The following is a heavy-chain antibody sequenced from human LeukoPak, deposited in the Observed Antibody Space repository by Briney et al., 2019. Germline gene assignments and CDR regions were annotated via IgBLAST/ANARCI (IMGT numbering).Heavy chain of an antibody. V-gene: IGHV2-70*04. Sequence: SGPTLVNPTQTLTLTCTFSGFSLTATGMRVSWIRQPPGKALESLARIDWDDDKFYSTSLKTRLTISKDTSKNQVVLTMTNMDPVDTATYYCARLQGATIGAKWFDPWGQGTLVTVSS. CDR3: ARLQGATIGAKWFDP. J-gene: IGHJ5*02. D-gene: IGHD4/OR15-4a*01. CDR1: GFSLTATGMR. CDR2: IDWDDDK.